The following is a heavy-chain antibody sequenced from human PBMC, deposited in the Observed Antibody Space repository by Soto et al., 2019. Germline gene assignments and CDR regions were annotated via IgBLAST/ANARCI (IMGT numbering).Heavy chain of an antibody. J-gene: IGHJ4*02. V-gene: IGHV4-39*01. D-gene: IGHD2-2*01. CDR1: GGSISSSSYY. Sequence: SETLSLTCTVSGGSISSSSYYWGWIRQPPGKGLEWIGSIYYSGSTYYNPSLKSRVTISVDTSKNQFSLKLSSVTAADTAVYYCARFDIYCSSTSCGGVYWGQGTLVTVSS. CDR2: IYYSGST. CDR3: ARFDIYCSSTSCGGVY.